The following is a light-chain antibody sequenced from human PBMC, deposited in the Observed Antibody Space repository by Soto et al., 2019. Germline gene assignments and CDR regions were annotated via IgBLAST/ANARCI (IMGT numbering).Light chain of an antibody. CDR2: GAS. CDR3: HQYNNWPRT. CDR1: QSVSIN. Sequence: EIVMTQSPATLSVSPGERGTLSCRASQSVSINLAWYQQKPGQAPRLLIYGASTRATGIPARFSGSGSGTEFTLTISSLQSEDFAFYYCHQYNNWPRTFGQGTKVDIK. J-gene: IGKJ1*01. V-gene: IGKV3-15*01.